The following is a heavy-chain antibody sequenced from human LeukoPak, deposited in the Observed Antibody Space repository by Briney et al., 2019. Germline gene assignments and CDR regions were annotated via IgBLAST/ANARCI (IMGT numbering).Heavy chain of an antibody. CDR1: GFTFSSSA. D-gene: IGHD6-13*01. V-gene: IGHV3-23*01. J-gene: IGHJ5*02. CDR2: ISGSGSGGST. Sequence: GGSLRLSCAASGFTFSSSAMSWVRQAPGKGLEWVSSISGSGSGGSTYYADSVKGRFTISRDNSKNTLYLQMNSLRAEDTAVYYCAKDVCSSCHMGRWFDPWGQGTLVTVSS. CDR3: AKDVCSSCHMGRWFDP.